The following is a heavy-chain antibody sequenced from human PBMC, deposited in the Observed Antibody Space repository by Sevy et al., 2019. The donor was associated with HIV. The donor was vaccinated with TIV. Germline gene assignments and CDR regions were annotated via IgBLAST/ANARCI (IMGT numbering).Heavy chain of an antibody. CDR3: AREPLRLAYYYYYYGMDV. D-gene: IGHD5-12*01. Sequence: ASVKVSCKASGYTFTGYYMHWLRQAPGQGLEWMGWINPNSGGTNYAQKFQGRVTMTRDTSISTAYMELSRLRSDDTAVYYCAREPLRLAYYYYYYGMDVWGQGTTVTVSS. J-gene: IGHJ6*02. V-gene: IGHV1-2*02. CDR1: GYTFTGYY. CDR2: INPNSGGT.